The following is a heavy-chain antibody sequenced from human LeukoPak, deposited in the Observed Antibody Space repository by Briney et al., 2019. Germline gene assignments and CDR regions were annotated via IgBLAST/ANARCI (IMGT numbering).Heavy chain of an antibody. CDR2: INPSTGST. D-gene: IGHD3-16*01. CDR3: ARLGLGEAFDT. J-gene: IGHJ3*02. Sequence: ASVKVSCKAFGYTFTDYYIHWVRQAPGQGLEWLGLINPSTGSTKSAQKFQGRVTMSRDTSTNTVYMELASLRSEDTAVYYCARLGLGEAFDTWGHGTMVTVSS. CDR1: GYTFTDYY. V-gene: IGHV1-46*01.